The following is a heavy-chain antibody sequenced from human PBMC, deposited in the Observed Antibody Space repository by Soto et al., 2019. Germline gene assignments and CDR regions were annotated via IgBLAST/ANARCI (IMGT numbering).Heavy chain of an antibody. Sequence: GGSLRLSCAASGFTFSSYWMHWVRQAPGKGLVWVSRINADGSSTDYADSVQGRLTISRDNAKGTLYLQMNSLRAADTAVYYCARRTTHGALESLYYYYYMDVWGKGTTVTVSS. V-gene: IGHV3-74*01. CDR3: ARRTTHGALESLYYYYYMDV. J-gene: IGHJ6*03. CDR2: INADGSST. D-gene: IGHD1-1*01. CDR1: GFTFSSYW.